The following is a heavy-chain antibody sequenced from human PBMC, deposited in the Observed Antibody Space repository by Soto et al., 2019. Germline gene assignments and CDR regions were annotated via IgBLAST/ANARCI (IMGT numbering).Heavy chain of an antibody. CDR1: GFTFSSYA. CDR3: AKKHDYGDYNFDY. J-gene: IGHJ4*02. V-gene: IGHV3-23*01. Sequence: EVQLLESGGGLVQPGGSLRLSCAASGFTFSSYAMSWVRQAPGRGLEWVSAISGSGGSTYYADSVKGRFTISRDNSKNTLYLQMNSLRAEDTAVYYCAKKHDYGDYNFDYWGQGTLVTVSS. D-gene: IGHD4-17*01. CDR2: ISGSGGST.